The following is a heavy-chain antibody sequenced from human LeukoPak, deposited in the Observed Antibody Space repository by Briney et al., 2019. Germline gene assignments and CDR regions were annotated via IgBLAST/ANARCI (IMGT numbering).Heavy chain of an antibody. CDR1: GYSFTTYW. CDR2: IYPGDSDT. D-gene: IGHD3-22*01. CDR3: ARHVGDSSGFPYFDY. V-gene: IGHV5-51*01. J-gene: IGHJ4*02. Sequence: GESLKISCKGSGYSFTTYWIGWVRQMPGKGLEWMGIIYPGDSDTRYSPSFQGQVTISADKSISTAYLQWSSLKASDTAMYYCARHVGDSSGFPYFDYWGQGTLVTVSS.